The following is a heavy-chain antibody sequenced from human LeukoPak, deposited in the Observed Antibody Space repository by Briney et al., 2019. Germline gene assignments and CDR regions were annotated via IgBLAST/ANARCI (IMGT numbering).Heavy chain of an antibody. V-gene: IGHV3-21*04. CDR2: ISSSSSYI. J-gene: IGHJ4*02. D-gene: IGHD6-13*01. Sequence: GGSLRLSCAASGSTFSSYSMNWVRQAPGKGLEWVSSISSSSSYIYYADSVKGRFSISRDNSENTLYLQMNGLRADDTAVYSCAKSFTSSSSDYWGQGTLVTVSS. CDR3: AKSFTSSSSDY. CDR1: GSTFSSYS.